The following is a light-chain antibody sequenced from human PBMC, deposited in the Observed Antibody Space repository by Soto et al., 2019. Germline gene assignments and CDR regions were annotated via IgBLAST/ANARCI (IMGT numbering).Light chain of an antibody. J-gene: IGKJ4*01. V-gene: IGKV3-15*01. CDR1: QRISSS. CDR2: GAS. CDR3: QQYNDWPLT. Sequence: EIVLTQSPATLSVSPGERATLSCRASQRISSSLAWYQQKVGQSPRLLIYGASTRATGITARFSGSGSGTDFTITISSLQAEDFAVYYCQQYNDWPLTFGGGTKVEIK.